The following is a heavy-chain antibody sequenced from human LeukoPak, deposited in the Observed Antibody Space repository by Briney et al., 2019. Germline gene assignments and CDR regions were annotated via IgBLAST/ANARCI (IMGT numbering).Heavy chain of an antibody. J-gene: IGHJ6*02. V-gene: IGHV3-7*01. CDR2: IKQDGSKK. CDR1: GFPFSSYW. D-gene: IGHD3-9*01. Sequence: PGGSLRLSCVASGFPFSSYWMTWVRQAPGKGLEWAANIKQDGSKKSYVDSVKGRFTISRDNAKNSLYLQMNSLRAEDTAIYYCASRAVLRYFDWLSYYYGMDVWGQGTTVTVSS. CDR3: ASRAVLRYFDWLSYYYGMDV.